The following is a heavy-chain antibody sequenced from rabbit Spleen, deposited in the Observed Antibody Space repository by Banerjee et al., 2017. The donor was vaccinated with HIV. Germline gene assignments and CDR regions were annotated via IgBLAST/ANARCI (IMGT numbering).Heavy chain of an antibody. CDR2: IYTGNNKN. V-gene: IGHV1S45*01. D-gene: IGHD8-1*01. J-gene: IGHJ4*01. CDR3: ARDAGSYDYIDGYFNL. CDR1: GFSFSSSYD. Sequence: QEQLVESGGGLVQPGASLTLTCTASGFSFSSSYDMCWVRQAPGRGLEWIGCIYTGNNKNYYASWAKGRVTISKTSSTMVTLQMTSLTVADTATYFCARDAGSYDYIDGYFNLWGQGTLVTVS.